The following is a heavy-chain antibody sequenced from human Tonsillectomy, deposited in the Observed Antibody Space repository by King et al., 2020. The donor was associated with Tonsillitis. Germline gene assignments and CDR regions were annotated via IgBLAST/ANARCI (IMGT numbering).Heavy chain of an antibody. CDR1: GDSISTYY. D-gene: IGHD1-26*01. J-gene: IGHJ4*02. CDR3: ARAGATRIWYFDY. Sequence: VQLQESGPGLVKPSETLSLTCTVSGDSISTYYWSWIRQPPGKGLEWIGYIYYTGSTNYNPSPKSRVTISVDTSKNQFSLNLSSVTAADTAVYYCARAGATRIWYFDYWGQGTLVTVSS. V-gene: IGHV4-59*01. CDR2: IYYTGST.